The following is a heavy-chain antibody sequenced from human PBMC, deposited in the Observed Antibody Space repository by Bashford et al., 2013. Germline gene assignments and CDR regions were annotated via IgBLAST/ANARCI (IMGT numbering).Heavy chain of an antibody. CDR3: VREGALYFDQTRSEAFDI. Sequence: VASVKVSCKASGYIFTNYGISWVRQAPGQGLEWMGWISAYNGNTNYAQQLQGRVTMTTDTSTSTAYMELRSLRSDDTAVYYCVREGALYFDQTRSEAFDIWGQGTMVTVSS. CDR2: ISAYNGNT. D-gene: IGHD3-22*01. J-gene: IGHJ3*02. V-gene: IGHV1-18*01. CDR1: GYIFTNYG.